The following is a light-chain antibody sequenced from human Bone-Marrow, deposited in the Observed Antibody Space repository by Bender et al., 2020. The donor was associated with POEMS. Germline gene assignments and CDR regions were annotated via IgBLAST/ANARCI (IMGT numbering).Light chain of an antibody. J-gene: IGLJ3*02. Sequence: SYELIQPPSVSVSPGQTASITCSGDNLGDKYVCWYQQKAGQSPVLVIYQDRKRPSGIPERFSGSSSGDTATLTIGGTQAMDEADYYCQAWDRGTVVFGGGSKLTVL. V-gene: IGLV3-1*01. CDR2: QDR. CDR1: NLGDKY. CDR3: QAWDRGTVV.